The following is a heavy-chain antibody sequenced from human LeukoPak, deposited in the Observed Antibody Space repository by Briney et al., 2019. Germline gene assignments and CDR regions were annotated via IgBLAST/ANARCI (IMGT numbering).Heavy chain of an antibody. CDR3: ARGNYCSGGSCYWFDP. CDR1: GYTFTSYY. Sequence: GASVKVSCKASGYTFTSYYMHWVRQAPGQGLEWMGIINPSGGSTSYAQKFQGRVTMTRDMSTSTVYMELSSLRSEDTAVYYCARGNYCSGGSCYWFDPWGQGTLVTVSS. CDR2: INPSGGST. J-gene: IGHJ5*02. V-gene: IGHV1-46*01. D-gene: IGHD2-15*01.